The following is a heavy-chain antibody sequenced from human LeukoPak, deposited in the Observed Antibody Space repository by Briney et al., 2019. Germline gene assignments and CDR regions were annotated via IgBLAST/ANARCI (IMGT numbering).Heavy chain of an antibody. CDR2: INHSGST. D-gene: IGHD3-10*01. V-gene: IGHV4-34*01. CDR3: ARRRYYSGSGSYWRNWFDP. J-gene: IGHJ5*02. CDR1: GGSFSGYY. Sequence: SETLSLTCAVYGGSFSGYYWSWIRQPPGKGLEWIGEINHSGSTNYNPSLKSRGTISVDTSKNQFSLKLSSVTAADTAVYYCARRRYYSGSGSYWRNWFDPWGQGTLVTVSS.